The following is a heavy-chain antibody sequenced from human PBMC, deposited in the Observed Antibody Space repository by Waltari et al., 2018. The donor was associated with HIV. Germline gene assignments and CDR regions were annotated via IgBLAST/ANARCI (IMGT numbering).Heavy chain of an antibody. V-gene: IGHV3-30*03. CDR3: ATVDTLYYYDRPYGH. CDR1: GFNFNIYA. CDR2: MSSDGTEK. D-gene: IGHD3-22*01. J-gene: IGHJ4*02. Sequence: QVQLVESGGGVVQPGRSLRLSCAASGFNFNIYAMHWVRQAPGKGLEWVGIMSSDGTEKYADSVRDRFSISRDSAKNTLYLQMNSLRPEDTAMYYCATVDTLYYYDRPYGHWGQGTLVTVSS.